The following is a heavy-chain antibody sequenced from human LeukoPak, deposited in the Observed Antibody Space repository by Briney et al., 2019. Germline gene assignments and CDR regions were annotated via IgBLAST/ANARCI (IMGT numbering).Heavy chain of an antibody. Sequence: SETLSLICTVSGGSISSYYWTWIRQPAGKGLEWIGRIYSSGNTNYNPSLKSRVSMSVDTSKNQFSLKLSSVTAADTAVYYCTRDMGSYYGHWGQGTLVTVSS. J-gene: IGHJ4*02. CDR1: GGSISSYY. D-gene: IGHD3-10*01. CDR2: IYSSGNT. V-gene: IGHV4-4*07. CDR3: TRDMGSYYGH.